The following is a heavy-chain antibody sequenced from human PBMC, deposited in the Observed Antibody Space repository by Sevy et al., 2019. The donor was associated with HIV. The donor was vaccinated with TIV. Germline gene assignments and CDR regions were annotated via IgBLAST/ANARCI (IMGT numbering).Heavy chain of an antibody. Sequence: GGSLRLSCAASGFTFSSYSMNWVRQAPGKGLEWVSSISSSSSYIYYADSVKGRFTISRDNAKNSLYLQMNSLRAEDTAVYYCARDEIGWIHAHAFDVWGQGTMVTVSS. CDR2: ISSSSSYI. J-gene: IGHJ3*01. D-gene: IGHD5-18*01. V-gene: IGHV3-21*01. CDR3: ARDEIGWIHAHAFDV. CDR1: GFTFSSYS.